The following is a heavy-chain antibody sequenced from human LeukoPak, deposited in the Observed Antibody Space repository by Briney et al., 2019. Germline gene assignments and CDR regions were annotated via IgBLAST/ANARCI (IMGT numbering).Heavy chain of an antibody. CDR3: AREGVVPAARDY. CDR1: GFTFSSYS. D-gene: IGHD2-2*01. J-gene: IGHJ4*02. Sequence: GGSLRLSCAASGFTFSSYSMNWVRQAPGKGREWVGSISRSSSYKYYADSVKGRFTISRDNAKNSLYLQMNSLRAEDTAVYYCAREGVVPAARDYWGPGTPVT. V-gene: IGHV3-21*01. CDR2: ISRSSSYK.